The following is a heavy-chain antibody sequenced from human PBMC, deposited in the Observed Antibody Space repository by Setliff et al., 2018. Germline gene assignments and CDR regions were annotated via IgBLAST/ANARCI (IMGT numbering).Heavy chain of an antibody. CDR3: IRDTHMSGAYYFDY. CDR2: IRTKTDGGTA. Sequence: PGGSLRLSCAASEFSLSDFHMNWVRQAPGKGLEWVGRIRTKTDGGTADYAAPVKGRFIISRDASKNSLFLQMNSLKTEDTAVYYCIRDTHMSGAYYFDYWGQGTLVTVSS. V-gene: IGHV3-15*01. D-gene: IGHD1-26*01. J-gene: IGHJ4*02. CDR1: EFSLSDFH.